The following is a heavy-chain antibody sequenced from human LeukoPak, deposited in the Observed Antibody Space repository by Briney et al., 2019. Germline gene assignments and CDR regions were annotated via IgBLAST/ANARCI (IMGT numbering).Heavy chain of an antibody. Sequence: GGSLRLSCAASGFTFSSYAMSWVRQAPGKGLEWVSAINTNGGSTYYADSVKGRFTISRDNSKSTLYLQMNSLRAEDTAVYYCARSAGRYYYYGVDVWGQGTTVTVSS. V-gene: IGHV3-23*01. J-gene: IGHJ6*02. CDR1: GFTFSSYA. CDR2: INTNGGST. CDR3: ARSAGRYYYYGVDV.